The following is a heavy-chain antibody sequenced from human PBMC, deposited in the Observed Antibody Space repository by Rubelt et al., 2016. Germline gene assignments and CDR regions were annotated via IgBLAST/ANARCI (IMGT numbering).Heavy chain of an antibody. D-gene: IGHD3-22*01. Sequence: QLQLQESGPGLVKPSETLSLTCTVSGGSLSSSAYYWGWIRQPPGKGLEWIGEINHSGSTNSNPSLKSRVTISVDTSKNQVALKLSSVTAADTAVYYCARGELIVVAHDSFDIWGQGTMVTVSS. CDR2: INHSGST. V-gene: IGHV4-39*07. J-gene: IGHJ3*02. CDR1: GGSLSSSAYY. CDR3: ARGELIVVAHDSFDI.